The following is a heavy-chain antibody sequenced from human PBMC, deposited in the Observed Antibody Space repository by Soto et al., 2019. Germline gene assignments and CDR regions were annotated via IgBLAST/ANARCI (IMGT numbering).Heavy chain of an antibody. CDR3: TTPTRYPIPGHFDY. J-gene: IGHJ4*02. D-gene: IGHD3-16*02. V-gene: IGHV3-15*01. CDR2: IKSKTDGGTT. Sequence: EVQLVESGGGLVKPGGSLRLSCAASGFTFSNAWMSWVRQAPGKGLEWVGRIKSKTDGGTTDYAAPVKGRFTISRDDSKNTLYLQMNSPKTEDTAVYYCTTPTRYPIPGHFDYWGQGTLVTVSS. CDR1: GFTFSNAW.